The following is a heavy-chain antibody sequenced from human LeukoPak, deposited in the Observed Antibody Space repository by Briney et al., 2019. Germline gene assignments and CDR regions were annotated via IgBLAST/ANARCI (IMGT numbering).Heavy chain of an antibody. J-gene: IGHJ4*02. V-gene: IGHV3-23*01. D-gene: IGHD6-19*01. Sequence: PGGSLRLSCAASGFTFSSYAMSWVRQAPGKGLEWVSAIGASGGSTYYADSVKGRFTISRDNSKNTLYLQMNSLRAEDTAVYYCAKKVSGGWYSFDFWGQGTLVTVSS. CDR1: GFTFSSYA. CDR3: AKKVSGGWYSFDF. CDR2: IGASGGST.